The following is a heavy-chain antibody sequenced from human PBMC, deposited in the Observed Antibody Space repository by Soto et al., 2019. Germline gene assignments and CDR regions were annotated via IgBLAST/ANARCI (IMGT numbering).Heavy chain of an antibody. Sequence: QVQLLQSGAEVKKPGSSVRVSCEASGGTFRTYAISWVRQAPGQGLEWMGEIIPIFGTVNYAQKFPGRVTITADQTTTTVYRDLRSLRSEDTAVYYCAKGAVAGTPTSYYYYGMDVWGQGTTVTVSS. V-gene: IGHV1-69*12. CDR2: IIPIFGTV. J-gene: IGHJ6*02. CDR1: GGTFRTYA. CDR3: AKGAVAGTPTSYYYYGMDV. D-gene: IGHD6-19*01.